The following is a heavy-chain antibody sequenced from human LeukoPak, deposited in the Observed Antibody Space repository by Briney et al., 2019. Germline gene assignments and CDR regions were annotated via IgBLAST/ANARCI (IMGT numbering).Heavy chain of an antibody. Sequence: GGSLRLSCAASGFTFDDYGMSWVRQAPGKGLEWVSGINWNGGSTGYADSVKGRFTISKDNAKNSLYLQMNSLRAEDTALYYCARGGKAMVTLSYYYYYMDVWGKGTTVTVSS. CDR2: INWNGGST. CDR3: ARGGKAMVTLSYYYYYMDV. D-gene: IGHD5-18*01. J-gene: IGHJ6*03. CDR1: GFTFDDYG. V-gene: IGHV3-20*04.